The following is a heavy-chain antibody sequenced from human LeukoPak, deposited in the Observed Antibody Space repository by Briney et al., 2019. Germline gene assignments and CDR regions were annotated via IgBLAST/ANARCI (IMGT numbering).Heavy chain of an antibody. CDR1: GASISKYY. Sequence: SETLSLTCTVFGASISKYYWSWIRQPPGKGLEWMGYAYNSGSTKYNPSLQSRVTISVDTSKNQFFLKLSSVTAADTAVYYCASFSHYFGFQHWGQGPLVTVSS. J-gene: IGHJ1*01. CDR2: AYNSGST. CDR3: ASFSHYFGFQH. V-gene: IGHV4-59*01. D-gene: IGHD3-10*01.